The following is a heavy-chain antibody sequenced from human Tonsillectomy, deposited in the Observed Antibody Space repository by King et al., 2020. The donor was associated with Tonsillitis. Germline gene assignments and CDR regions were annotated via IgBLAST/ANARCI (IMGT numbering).Heavy chain of an antibody. CDR2: ISGSGGST. CDR3: AKDDDRAVAVIPYVDY. CDR1: GFTFSSYA. J-gene: IGHJ4*02. V-gene: IGHV3-23*04. D-gene: IGHD6-19*01. Sequence: VQLVESGGGLVQPGGSLRLSCAASGFTFSSYAMSWVRQAPGKGLEWVSAISGSGGSTYYADSVKGRFTISRDNSKNTLYLQMNSLRAEDTAVYYCAKDDDRAVAVIPYVDYWGQGTLVTVSS.